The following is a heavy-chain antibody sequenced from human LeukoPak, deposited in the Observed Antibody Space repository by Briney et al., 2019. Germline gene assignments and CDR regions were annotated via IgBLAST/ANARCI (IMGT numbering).Heavy chain of an antibody. Sequence: SVKVSCTASGGTFSSYAISWVRQAPGQGLEWMGGIIPIFGTANYAQKFQGRVTITADESTSTAYMELSSLRSEDTAVYYCARDLSSPGDFDYWGQGTLVTVSS. V-gene: IGHV1-69*13. D-gene: IGHD1-26*01. CDR2: IIPIFGTA. J-gene: IGHJ4*02. CDR3: ARDLSSPGDFDY. CDR1: GGTFSSYA.